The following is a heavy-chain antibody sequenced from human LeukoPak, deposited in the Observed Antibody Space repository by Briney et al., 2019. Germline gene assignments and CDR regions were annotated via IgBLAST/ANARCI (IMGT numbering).Heavy chain of an antibody. J-gene: IGHJ5*02. CDR1: GDSISGYS. CDR2: IYYSGST. V-gene: IGHV4-59*01. Sequence: SETLSLTCTVSGDSISGYSWSWIRQSPGKGLEWIGYIYYSGSTNYNPSLKSRVTISVDTSKNQFSLNLTSVTAADTAVYYCARFTPQGYGWGGYNRFDPWGQGTLVTVSS. D-gene: IGHD3-16*01. CDR3: ARFTPQGYGWGGYNRFDP.